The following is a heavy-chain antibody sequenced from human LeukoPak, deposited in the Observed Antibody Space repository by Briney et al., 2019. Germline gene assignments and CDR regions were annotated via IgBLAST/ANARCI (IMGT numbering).Heavy chain of an antibody. CDR2: IGKGGDPI. J-gene: IGHJ6*02. CDR3: ARVVGIVGATTQPYYYGMDV. Sequence: PGGSLRLSCAASRFAFSDYYMCWIRQAPGKGLEWVSYIGKGGDPIFYADSVKGRFTISRDNAKNSLYLQMSRLRAEDTAVYYCARVVGIVGATTQPYYYGMDVWGQGTTVTVSS. D-gene: IGHD1-26*01. CDR1: RFAFSDYY. V-gene: IGHV3-11*01.